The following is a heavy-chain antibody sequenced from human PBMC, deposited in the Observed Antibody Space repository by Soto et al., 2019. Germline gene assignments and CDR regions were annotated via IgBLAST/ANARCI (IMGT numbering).Heavy chain of an antibody. CDR2: IIGAGDDT. CDR1: GFRFSNYA. V-gene: IGHV3-23*01. J-gene: IGHJ4*02. CDR3: VKGSATSSPYYFDY. Sequence: PGVSLRLSCAASGFRFSNYAMGWVRQAPGKGLEWVSAIIGAGDDTFHADSVKGRLTISRDNSRNMVFLQMNSLRADDTALYYCVKGSATSSPYYFDYWGQGTLVTVSS.